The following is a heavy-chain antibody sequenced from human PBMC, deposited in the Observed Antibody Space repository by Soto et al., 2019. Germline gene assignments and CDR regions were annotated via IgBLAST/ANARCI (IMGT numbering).Heavy chain of an antibody. Sequence: EVHLVESGGGLVQPGGALRLSCAASGFTFSREWMSWVRQAPGKGLEWVAYINQDGSEKDYVDSVEGRFTVSRDNGKNALNLQMSRLGAEDTAVYFCAVVARWGQGTQVTVSS. J-gene: IGHJ4*02. D-gene: IGHD2-15*01. V-gene: IGHV3-7*01. CDR3: AVVAR. CDR1: GFTFSREW. CDR2: INQDGSEK.